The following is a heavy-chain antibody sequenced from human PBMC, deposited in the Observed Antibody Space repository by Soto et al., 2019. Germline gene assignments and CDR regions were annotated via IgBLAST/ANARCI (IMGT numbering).Heavy chain of an antibody. Sequence: PSETLSLTCAVHGGSFSGFYWTWIRQPPGKGLEWIGEINHSGSSNYNPPLRSRVTMSLDTSRSQFSLSLNSVTAADTAVHYCARMAGPWYFDLWGRGTLVTVSS. CDR3: ARMAGPWYFDL. V-gene: IGHV4-34*01. J-gene: IGHJ2*01. CDR2: INHSGSS. CDR1: GGSFSGFY.